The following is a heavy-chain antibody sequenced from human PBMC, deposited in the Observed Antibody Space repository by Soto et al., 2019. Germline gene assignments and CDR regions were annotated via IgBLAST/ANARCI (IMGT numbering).Heavy chain of an antibody. CDR1: GASISGFY. CDR2: IYYSGST. D-gene: IGHD3-3*01. CDR3: ARAGCYYDFLSVRWSKNCFDS. V-gene: IGHV4-59*01. Sequence: PSETLCLTYTVSGASISGFYWSWIRKSAGKGLEWIGYIYYSGSTNYNPSLKSRVTISVDTSKNQFSLKLSSVTAADTAVYYCARAGCYYDFLSVRWSKNCFDSWCQGLLVTVSS. J-gene: IGHJ5*01.